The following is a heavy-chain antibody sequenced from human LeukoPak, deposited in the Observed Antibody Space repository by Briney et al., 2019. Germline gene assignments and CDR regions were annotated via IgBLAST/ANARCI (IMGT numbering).Heavy chain of an antibody. Sequence: PGGSLRLSCAASGFIFSSHGMNWIRQPPGKGLEWIGEINHSRSINYNPSLKSRVTISVDTSKNQFSLKLSSVTAADTAVYYCARKARSYSTTWQTRGGNWFDPWGQGTLVTVSS. CDR3: ARKARSYSTTWQTRGGNWFDP. D-gene: IGHD6-13*01. CDR2: INHSRSI. J-gene: IGHJ5*02. V-gene: IGHV4-34*01. CDR1: GFIFSSHG.